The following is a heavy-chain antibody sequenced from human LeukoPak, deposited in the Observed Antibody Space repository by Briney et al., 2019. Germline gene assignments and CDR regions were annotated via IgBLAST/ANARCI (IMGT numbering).Heavy chain of an antibody. CDR1: GYSISSGYY. CDR3: ARRALNFSYFDY. J-gene: IGHJ4*02. V-gene: IGHV4-38-2*01. Sequence: PSETLSLTRAVSGYSISSGYYWGWIRQPPGKGLEWIGSIYHSGSTYYNPSLKSRVTISVDTSKNQFSLKLSSVTAADTAVYYCARRALNFSYFDYWGQGTLVTVSS. CDR2: IYHSGST.